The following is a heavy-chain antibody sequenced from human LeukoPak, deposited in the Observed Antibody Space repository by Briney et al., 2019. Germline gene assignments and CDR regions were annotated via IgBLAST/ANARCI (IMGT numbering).Heavy chain of an antibody. CDR3: ARGTAVAGNGDY. D-gene: IGHD6-19*01. CDR2: ISAYNCNT. V-gene: IGHV1-18*01. Sequence: ASVKVSCKASGYTFTSYGNSWLRQAPGQGLEWMGWISAYNCNTNYAQKLQGRVTMTTDTSTSTAYMELRSLRSDDAAVYYCARGTAVAGNGDYWGQGTLVTVSS. J-gene: IGHJ4*02. CDR1: GYTFTSYG.